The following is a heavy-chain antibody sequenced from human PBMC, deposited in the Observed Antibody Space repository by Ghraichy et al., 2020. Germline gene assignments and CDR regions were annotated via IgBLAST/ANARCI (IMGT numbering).Heavy chain of an antibody. CDR1: GFTFSSYE. V-gene: IGHV3-48*03. CDR3: ARDDTDRYYYGMDV. CDR2: ISSSGSTI. J-gene: IGHJ6*02. Sequence: GESLRLSCAASGFTFSSYEMNWVRQAPGKGLEWVSYISSSGSTIYYADSVKGRFTISRDNAKNSLYLQMNSLRAEDTAVYYCARDDTDRYYYGMDVWGQGTTVTVSS. D-gene: IGHD5-18*01.